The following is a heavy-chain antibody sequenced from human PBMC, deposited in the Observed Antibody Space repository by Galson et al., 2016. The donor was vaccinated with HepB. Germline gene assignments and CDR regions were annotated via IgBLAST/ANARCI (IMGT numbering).Heavy chain of an antibody. V-gene: IGHV3-48*02. J-gene: IGHJ4*02. D-gene: IGHD3-10*01. CDR3: AREIPSRGKSDY. CDR1: GFTLSSYS. Sequence: SLRLSCAASGFTLSSYSMNWVRQAPGKGLEWVSYISSSSTIYYADSVKGRFTISRDNAKNSLYLQMNSLRDEDTAVYYCAREIPSRGKSDYWGQGTLVTVSS. CDR2: ISSSSTI.